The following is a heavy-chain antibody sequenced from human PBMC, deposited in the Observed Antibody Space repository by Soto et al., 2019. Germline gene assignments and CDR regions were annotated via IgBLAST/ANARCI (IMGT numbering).Heavy chain of an antibody. Sequence: TGGSLRLSCAASGFTLNSHVMHRVRQAPGKGLEWVAVMWYDGRNIYYGDSVQGRFTISRDNSKNTLYLQMNSLRADDAAVYYCARGGGPSYWSFDHWGQGTLVTVSS. V-gene: IGHV3-33*01. CDR1: GFTLNSHV. D-gene: IGHD2-8*02. CDR3: ARGGGPSYWSFDH. J-gene: IGHJ4*02. CDR2: MWYDGRNI.